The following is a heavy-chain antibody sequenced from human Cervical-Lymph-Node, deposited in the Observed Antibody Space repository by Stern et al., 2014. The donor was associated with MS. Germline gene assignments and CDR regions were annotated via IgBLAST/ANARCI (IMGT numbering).Heavy chain of an antibody. Sequence: QVQLVQSGGAVVQPGRSLRLSCAASGFTFSSYGMHWVRQAPGNGLGRVTVISYDGNHKYYAASVKGRFTISRDNSKNTLHLQMNSVTPDDTAIYYCARDYEDTSMLFDHWGQGTLVTVSS. V-gene: IGHV3-30*03. CDR3: ARDYEDTSMLFDH. CDR2: ISYDGNHK. CDR1: GFTFSSYG. D-gene: IGHD2-8*01. J-gene: IGHJ4*02.